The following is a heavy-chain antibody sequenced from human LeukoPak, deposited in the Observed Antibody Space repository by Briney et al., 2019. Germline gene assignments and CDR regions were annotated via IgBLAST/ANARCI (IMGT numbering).Heavy chain of an antibody. CDR1: GFTFSSYA. D-gene: IGHD2-2*01. J-gene: IGHJ4*02. V-gene: IGHV3-23*01. CDR2: ISGSGGST. Sequence: GGSLRLSCAASGFTFSSYAMSWVRQAPGKGLEWVSAISGSGGSTYYADSVKGRFTISRDNSKNTLYLQMNSLRAEDTAVYYCAKGDVVVPAAPYFDYWGQGTLVTVSS. CDR3: AKGDVVVPAAPYFDY.